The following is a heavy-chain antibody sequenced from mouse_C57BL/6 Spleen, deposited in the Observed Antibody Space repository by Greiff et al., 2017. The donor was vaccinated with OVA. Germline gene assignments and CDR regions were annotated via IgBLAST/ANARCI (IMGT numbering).Heavy chain of an antibody. J-gene: IGHJ2*01. CDR3: GRSEAYYSKD. CDR2: IYPGSGST. CDR1: GYNFTSYW. Sequence: QVQLQQPGAELVKPGASVKLSCKASGYNFTSYWITWVKQRPGQGLEWIGDIYPGSGSTNYNEKFKSKATLTVDTSSSTAYMQLSSLTSEDSAVYYCGRSEAYYSKDWGQGTTLTVSS. V-gene: IGHV1-55*01. D-gene: IGHD2-5*01.